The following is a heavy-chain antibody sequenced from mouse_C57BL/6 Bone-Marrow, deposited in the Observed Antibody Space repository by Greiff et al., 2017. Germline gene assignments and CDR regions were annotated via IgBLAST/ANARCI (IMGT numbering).Heavy chain of an antibody. CDR3: ASDYYGGFAY. D-gene: IGHD1-1*01. Sequence: QVQLQQSGPGLVQPSQSLSITCTVSGFSLTSYGVHWVRQSPGKGLEWLGVLWSGGSTDYNAAFISRLSINKDNYKSQVFLKMNRLQTDDTAMYDCASDYYGGFAYWGQEALVTVSA. CDR1: GFSLTSYG. J-gene: IGHJ3*01. V-gene: IGHV2-2*01. CDR2: LWSGGST.